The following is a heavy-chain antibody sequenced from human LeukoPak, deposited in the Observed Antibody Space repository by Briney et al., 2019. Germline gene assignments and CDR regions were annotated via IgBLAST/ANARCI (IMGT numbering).Heavy chain of an antibody. V-gene: IGHV4-34*01. CDR1: GGSFSGYY. J-gene: IGHJ6*02. D-gene: IGHD5-18*01. CDR2: INHSGST. CDR3: ARYHSPHYDYYYGMDV. Sequence: SETLSLTCAVYGGSFSGYYWSWIRQPPGKGLEWIGEINHSGSTNYNPSLKSRVTISVDTSKNQFSLKLSSVTAADTAVYYCARYHSPHYDYYYGMDVWGQGTTVTVSS.